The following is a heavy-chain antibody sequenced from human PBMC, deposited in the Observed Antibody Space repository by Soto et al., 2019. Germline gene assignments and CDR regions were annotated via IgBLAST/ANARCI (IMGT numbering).Heavy chain of an antibody. D-gene: IGHD3-22*01. CDR2: IYYSGST. Sequence: SETLSLTCTVSGGSISSGDYYWSWIRQPPGKGLEWIGYIYYSGSTYYNPSLKSRVTISVDTSKNQFSLKLSSVTAADTAVYYCARVAVIRPNYFDYWGQGTLVTVSS. CDR1: GGSISSGDYY. CDR3: ARVAVIRPNYFDY. V-gene: IGHV4-30-4*01. J-gene: IGHJ4*02.